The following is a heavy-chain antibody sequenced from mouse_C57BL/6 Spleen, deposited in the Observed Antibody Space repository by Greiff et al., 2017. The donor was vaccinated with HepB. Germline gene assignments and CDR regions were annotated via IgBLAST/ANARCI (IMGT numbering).Heavy chain of an antibody. Sequence: VKLMESGPELVKPGASVKISCKASGYTFTDYYINWVKQRPGQGLEWIGWIFPGSGSTYYNEKFKGKATLTVDKSSSTAYMLLSSLTSEDSAVYFCAKASHYYGSGAYYFDYWGQGTTLTVSS. CDR2: IFPGSGST. CDR1: GYTFTDYY. J-gene: IGHJ2*01. CDR3: AKASHYYGSGAYYFDY. V-gene: IGHV1-75*01. D-gene: IGHD1-1*01.